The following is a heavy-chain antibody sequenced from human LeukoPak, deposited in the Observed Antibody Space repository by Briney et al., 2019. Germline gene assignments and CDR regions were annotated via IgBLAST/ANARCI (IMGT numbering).Heavy chain of an antibody. J-gene: IGHJ4*02. D-gene: IGHD3-10*01. Sequence: GGSLRLSCAVSGYTFSTYCMPWIRQGPGKGLVWVSRIYEDGSSTSHADSVRGRFTISRDNAKNTLYLQMNSLRAEDTAVYYCTRDTFGARDSWGQGTLVTVSS. CDR2: IYEDGSST. V-gene: IGHV3-74*01. CDR3: TRDTFGARDS. CDR1: GYTFSTYC.